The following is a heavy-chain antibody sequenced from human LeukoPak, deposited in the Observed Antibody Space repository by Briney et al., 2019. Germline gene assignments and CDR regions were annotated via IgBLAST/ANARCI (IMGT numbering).Heavy chain of an antibody. V-gene: IGHV3-74*01. Sequence: PGGSLRLSCAASGFTFSSYWMHWVRQAPGKGLVWVSRINTDGSSTSYADSVKGRFTISRDNAKNTLSLQMSSLRPEDTAVYYCAKEDYYGSGSYLGYWGQGTLVTV. CDR3: AKEDYYGSGSYLGY. D-gene: IGHD3-10*01. CDR2: INTDGSST. CDR1: GFTFSSYW. J-gene: IGHJ4*02.